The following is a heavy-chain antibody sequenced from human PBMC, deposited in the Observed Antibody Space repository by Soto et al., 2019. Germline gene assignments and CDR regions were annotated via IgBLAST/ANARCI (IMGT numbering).Heavy chain of an antibody. Sequence: SETLSLTCAVSGGSISSGGYSWSWIRQPPGKGLEWIGYIYRSGSTNYNPSLKSRVTISVDTSKNQFYLKLSSVTAADTAVYYCYVAYDSSGYSDYWGQGTLVTVSS. CDR1: GGSISSGGYS. J-gene: IGHJ4*02. D-gene: IGHD3-22*01. CDR2: IYRSGST. CDR3: YVAYDSSGYSDY. V-gene: IGHV4-30-2*01.